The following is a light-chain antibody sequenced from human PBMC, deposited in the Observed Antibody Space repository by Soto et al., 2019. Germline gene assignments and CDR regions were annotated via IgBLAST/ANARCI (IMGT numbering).Light chain of an antibody. CDR1: SSNIGSKT. Sequence: QAVVTQPPSTSGTPGQRVTISCSGSSSNIGSKTVNWYQQLPGTAPKLLIYSNNQRPSGVSDRFSGSKSGTSASLAISGLQSEDEADYYCAAWDVSLNGYVFGTGTQLTVL. V-gene: IGLV1-44*01. J-gene: IGLJ1*01. CDR3: AAWDVSLNGYV. CDR2: SNN.